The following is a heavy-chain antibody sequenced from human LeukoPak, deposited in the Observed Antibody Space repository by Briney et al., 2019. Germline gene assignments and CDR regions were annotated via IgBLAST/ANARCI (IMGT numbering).Heavy chain of an antibody. CDR3: AREEDIVVVPAARLSSYFDY. D-gene: IGHD2-2*01. CDR1: GGTFSSYT. CDR2: IIPILGIA. Sequence: ASVKVSCKASGGTFSSYTISWVRQAPGQGLEWMGRIIPILGIANYAQKFQGRVTITADKSTSTAYMELSSLRSEDTAVYYCAREEDIVVVPAARLSSYFDYWGQGTQVTVSS. J-gene: IGHJ4*02. V-gene: IGHV1-69*04.